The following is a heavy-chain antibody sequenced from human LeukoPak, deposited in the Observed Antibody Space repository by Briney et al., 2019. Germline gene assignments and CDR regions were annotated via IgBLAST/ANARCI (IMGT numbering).Heavy chain of an antibody. CDR3: ARDNSVGDVAWWFDP. Sequence: GASVKVSCKASGGTFSSYAISWVRQAPGQGLDWMGGIIPIFGTANYAQKFQGRVTITADESTSTAYMELSSLRSDDTAVYYCARDNSVGDVAWWFDPWGQGTLVTVSS. D-gene: IGHD1-26*01. V-gene: IGHV1-69*13. J-gene: IGHJ5*02. CDR1: GGTFSSYA. CDR2: IIPIFGTA.